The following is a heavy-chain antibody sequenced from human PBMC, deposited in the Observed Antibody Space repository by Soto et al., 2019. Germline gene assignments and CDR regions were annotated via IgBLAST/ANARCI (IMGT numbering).Heavy chain of an antibody. J-gene: IGHJ4*02. CDR3: AHGRGGMVRGVIMGSLDY. CDR2: ISYDGSNK. CDR1: GFTFSSYG. V-gene: IGHV3-30*03. Sequence: GGSLRLPCAASGFTFSSYGMHWVRQAPGKGLEWVAVISYDGSNKYYADSVKGRFTISRDNSKNTLYLQMNSLRAEDTAVYYCAHGRGGMVRGVIMGSLDYWGQGTLVTVSS. D-gene: IGHD3-10*01.